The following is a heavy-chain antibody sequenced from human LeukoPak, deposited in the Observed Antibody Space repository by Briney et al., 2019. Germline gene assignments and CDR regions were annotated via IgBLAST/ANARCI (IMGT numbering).Heavy chain of an antibody. Sequence: WGSLRLSCAASGFTFDDYGMSWVRQAPGKGLEWVSGINWNGGSTGYADSVKGRFTISRDNAKNSLYLQMNSLRAEDTALYYCARAPGGASGYYPDYWGQGTLVTVSS. CDR2: INWNGGST. V-gene: IGHV3-20*04. CDR3: ARAPGGASGYYPDY. CDR1: GFTFDDYG. D-gene: IGHD3-3*01. J-gene: IGHJ4*02.